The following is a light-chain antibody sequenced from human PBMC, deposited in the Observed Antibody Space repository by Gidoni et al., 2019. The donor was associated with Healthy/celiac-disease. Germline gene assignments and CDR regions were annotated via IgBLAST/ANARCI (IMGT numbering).Light chain of an antibody. Sequence: QLPQSPSSLSASVGDRVTITCQPSPDSSNYLKWYQQKPGKAPKLLIYDASNLETGVPSRFSGSGSGTDFTFTISSLQPEDIATYYCQQYDNHPLTFGGGTKVEIK. CDR3: QQYDNHPLT. CDR1: PDSSNY. CDR2: DAS. V-gene: IGKV1-33*01. J-gene: IGKJ4*01.